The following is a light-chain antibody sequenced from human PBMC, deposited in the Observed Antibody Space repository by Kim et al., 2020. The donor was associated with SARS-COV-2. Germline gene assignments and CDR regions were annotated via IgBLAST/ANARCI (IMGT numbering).Light chain of an antibody. J-gene: IGLJ3*02. CDR1: SSDVGGNNY. Sequence: QSALTQPASVSGSPGQSITVSCSGTSSDVGGNNYVCWHQKHPDQAPKLIIYDVTKRRSGVSDRFSGSKSGNTASLTISGLQADDEADYYCSSYATDNTWVFGGGTKVTVL. V-gene: IGLV2-14*01. CDR3: SSYATDNTWV. CDR2: DVT.